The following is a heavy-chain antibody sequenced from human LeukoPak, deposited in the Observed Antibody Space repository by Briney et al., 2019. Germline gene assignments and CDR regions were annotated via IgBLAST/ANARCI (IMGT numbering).Heavy chain of an antibody. Sequence: SQTLSLTYTVSGGSISSGDYYWSWLRQPPGKGLEWIVYIYYSGSSFYNPSLKSRVTISVDTSKNHVSLNLSSVTAADTAVYYCARGNNPYYFDYWGQGTLVTVSS. V-gene: IGHV4-30-4*08. CDR1: GGSISSGDYY. D-gene: IGHD2/OR15-2a*01. J-gene: IGHJ4*02. CDR3: ARGNNPYYFDY. CDR2: IYYSGSS.